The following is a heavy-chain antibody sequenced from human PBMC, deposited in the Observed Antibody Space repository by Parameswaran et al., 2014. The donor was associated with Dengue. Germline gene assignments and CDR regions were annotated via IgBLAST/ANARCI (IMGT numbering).Heavy chain of an antibody. J-gene: IGHJ4*02. CDR3: ARSKYCSSTSCYYDY. CDR2: LLQWEH. D-gene: IGHD2-2*01. Sequence: RWIRQPQGRTGVDWVYLLQWEHQLQPSLKSRVTISVDTSKNQFSLKLSSVTAADTAVYYCARSKYCSSTSCYYDYWGQGTLVTVSS. V-gene: IGHV4-59*12.